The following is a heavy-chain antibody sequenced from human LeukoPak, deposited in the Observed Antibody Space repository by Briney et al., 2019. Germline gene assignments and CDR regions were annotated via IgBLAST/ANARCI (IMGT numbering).Heavy chain of an antibody. Sequence: GASVKVSCKASGGTFSSYAISWVRQAPGQGLEWMGGIIPIFGTANYAQKFQGGVTITADESTSTAYMELSSLRSEDTAVYYCARDYYEYYFDYWGQGTLVTVSS. CDR2: IIPIFGTA. CDR3: ARDYYEYYFDY. V-gene: IGHV1-69*13. CDR1: GGTFSSYA. J-gene: IGHJ4*02. D-gene: IGHD3-16*01.